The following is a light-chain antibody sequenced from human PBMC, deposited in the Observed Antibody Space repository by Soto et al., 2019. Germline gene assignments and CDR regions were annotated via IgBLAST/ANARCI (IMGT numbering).Light chain of an antibody. CDR3: QQYGDSPRK. Sequence: ELVTTQSPATLSLPPLPSATLSCRARQNIISYLAWYQQKPGQASRLLIYGASTRATGLPARFSGSGSGTDFTLTISRLEPEDSAVYYCQQYGDSPRKCGQGTKGDIK. CDR2: GAS. J-gene: IGKJ1*01. CDR1: QNIISY. V-gene: IGKV3-15*01.